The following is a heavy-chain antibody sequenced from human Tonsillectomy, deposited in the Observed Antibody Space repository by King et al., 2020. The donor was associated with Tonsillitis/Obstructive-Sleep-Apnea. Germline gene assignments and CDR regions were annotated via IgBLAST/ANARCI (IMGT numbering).Heavy chain of an antibody. D-gene: IGHD4-17*01. CDR1: GFTFGDYA. V-gene: IGHV3-49*04. CDR2: IRSEAYGGTT. CDR3: TRVPTTGKYYYYGMDV. Sequence: VQLVQSGGGLVQPGRSLRLSCTASGFTFGDYAMSWVRQAPGKGLEWVSFIRSEAYGGTTEYAASVKGRFNISRDDSKSIAYMQMNSLKTEDTAVYYCTRVPTTGKYYYYGMDVWGQGTKVNV. J-gene: IGHJ6*02.